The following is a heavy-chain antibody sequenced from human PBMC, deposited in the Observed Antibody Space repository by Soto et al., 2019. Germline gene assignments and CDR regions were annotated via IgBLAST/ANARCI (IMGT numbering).Heavy chain of an antibody. CDR1: GYSFTSYW. J-gene: IGHJ4*02. CDR3: ERHTWSSGSPAAFDY. Sequence: PXESLTMFCTGSGYSFTSYWIGWVRQMPGKGLEWMGIIYPGDSDTRYSPSFKGQVTISADKSISTAYLQWSSLKASDTAMYYCERHTWSSGSPAAFDYWGQGTLVTVSS. D-gene: IGHD1-26*01. V-gene: IGHV5-51*01. CDR2: IYPGDSDT.